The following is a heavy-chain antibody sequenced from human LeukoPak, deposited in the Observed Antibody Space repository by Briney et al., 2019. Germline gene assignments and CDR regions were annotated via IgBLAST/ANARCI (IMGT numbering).Heavy chain of an antibody. CDR2: IDRTGSYI. J-gene: IGHJ4*02. CDR1: GFTFSSYA. Sequence: GGSLRLSCAASGFTFSSYAMHWVRQAPGKGLEWVSSIDRTGSYIYYADSVKGRLTISRDNAKNSLFLQMNSLRAEDTAVYYCARRYCSNTNCYAFDSWGQGTLVTVSS. CDR3: ARRYCSNTNCYAFDS. V-gene: IGHV3-21*01. D-gene: IGHD2-2*01.